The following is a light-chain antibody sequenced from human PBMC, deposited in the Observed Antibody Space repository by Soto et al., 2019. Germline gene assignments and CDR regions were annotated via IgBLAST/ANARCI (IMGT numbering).Light chain of an antibody. CDR3: QVWDSISDHVV. J-gene: IGLJ2*01. CDR2: DDS. CDR1: NIGDKS. V-gene: IGLV3-21*02. Sequence: SYELTQPPSVSVAPGQTARITCGGNNIGDKSVHWYQQKPGQAPVVVVHDDSDRPSGIPERFSGSNSGNTATLTISRVEAGDEADYYCQVWDSISDHVVFGGGTKVTVL.